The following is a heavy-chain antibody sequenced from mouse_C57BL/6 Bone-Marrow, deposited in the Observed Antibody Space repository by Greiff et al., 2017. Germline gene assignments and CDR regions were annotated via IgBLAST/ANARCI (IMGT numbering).Heavy chain of an antibody. CDR2: INPNNGGT. V-gene: IGHV1-26*01. CDR3: ARDYYGSSWYFDY. J-gene: IGHJ2*01. Sequence: VQLQQSGPELVKPGASVKISCKASGYTFTDYYMNWVKQSHGKSLEWIGDINPNNGGTSYNQKLKGKATLTVAKSSSTAYMELRSLPSEDSAVYYCARDYYGSSWYFDYWGQGTILTVSS. D-gene: IGHD1-1*01. CDR1: GYTFTDYY.